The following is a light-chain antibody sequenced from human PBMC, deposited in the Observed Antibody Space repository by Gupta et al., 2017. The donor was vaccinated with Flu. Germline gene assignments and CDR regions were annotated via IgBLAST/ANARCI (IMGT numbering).Light chain of an antibody. CDR3: QSADSTSTYYV. J-gene: IGLJ1*01. Sequence: SYELTQPPSVSVSPGQTARITCSGDALPNQYVYWFQQKTGQAPALLIYKDTERPSGIPERFSASGSGTTVTLTISGVQAEDEADYYCQSADSTSTYYVFGAGTKVIVL. CDR1: ALPNQY. V-gene: IGLV3-25*03. CDR2: KDT.